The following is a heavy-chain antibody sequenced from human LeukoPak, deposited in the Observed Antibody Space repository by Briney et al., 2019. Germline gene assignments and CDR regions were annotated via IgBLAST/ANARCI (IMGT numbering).Heavy chain of an antibody. Sequence: SETLSLTCTVSGDSMSIFHWTWVRQPAGQGLEWIGRVYIGGSPNYNPSLKSLVTMSLDTSKNQFSLKLASVTAADTAIYYCARDNPARDYYYGMDVWGQGTTVTVSS. J-gene: IGHJ6*02. V-gene: IGHV4-4*07. CDR1: GDSMSIFH. CDR3: ARDNPARDYYYGMDV. CDR2: VYIGGSP.